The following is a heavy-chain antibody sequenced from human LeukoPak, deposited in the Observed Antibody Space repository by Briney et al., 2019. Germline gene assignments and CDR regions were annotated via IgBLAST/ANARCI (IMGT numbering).Heavy chain of an antibody. D-gene: IGHD2-2*02. CDR1: GYSISSGYY. V-gene: IGHV4-38-2*02. CDR3: ARGWIVVVPAAIYVHVQVGLDY. CDR2: IYHSGST. J-gene: IGHJ4*02. Sequence: SETLSLTCTVSGYSISSGYYWGWIRQPPGKGLEWIGSIYHSGSTNYSPSLKSRVTISVDTSKNQFSLKLSSVTAADTAVYYCARGWIVVVPAAIYVHVQVGLDYWGQGTLVTVSS.